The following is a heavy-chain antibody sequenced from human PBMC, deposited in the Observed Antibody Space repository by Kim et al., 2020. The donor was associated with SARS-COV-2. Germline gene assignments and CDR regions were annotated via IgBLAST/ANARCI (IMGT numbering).Heavy chain of an antibody. J-gene: IGHJ4*02. V-gene: IGHV3-21*01. D-gene: IGHD5-12*01. CDR3: ARVRYSGYDADY. Sequence: YYADSVKGRFTISRDNAKNSLYLQMNSLRAEDTAVYYCARVRYSGYDADYWGQGTLVTVSS.